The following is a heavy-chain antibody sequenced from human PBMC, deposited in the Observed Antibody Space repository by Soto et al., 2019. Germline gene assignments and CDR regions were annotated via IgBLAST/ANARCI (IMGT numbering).Heavy chain of an antibody. J-gene: IGHJ1*01. D-gene: IGHD6-19*01. V-gene: IGHV1-3*01. Sequence: ASVKVSCKASGYTFTSYAMHWVRQAPGQRLEWMGWINAGNGNTKYSQKFQGRVTITRDTFASTAYMELSSLRSEDTAVYYCARESVAVAGIIVPAEYFQHWGQGTRVTVSS. CDR3: ARESVAVAGIIVPAEYFQH. CDR2: INAGNGNT. CDR1: GYTFTSYA.